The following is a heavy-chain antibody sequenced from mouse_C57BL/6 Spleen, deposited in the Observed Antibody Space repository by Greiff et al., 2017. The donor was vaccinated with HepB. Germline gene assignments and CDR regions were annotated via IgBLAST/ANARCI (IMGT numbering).Heavy chain of an antibody. V-gene: IGHV1-52*01. D-gene: IGHD2-1*01. Sequence: QVQLQQPGAELVRPGSSVKLSCKASGYTFTSYWMHWVKQRPIQGLEWIGNIDPSDSETHYNQKFKDKATLTVDKSSSTAYMQLSSLRSEDSAVYYCARVGPSYYGNFDYWGQGTTLTVSS. J-gene: IGHJ2*01. CDR3: ARVGPSYYGNFDY. CDR2: IDPSDSET. CDR1: GYTFTSYW.